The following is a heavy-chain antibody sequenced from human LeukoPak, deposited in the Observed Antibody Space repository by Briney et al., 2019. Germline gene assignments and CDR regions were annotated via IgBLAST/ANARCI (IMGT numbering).Heavy chain of an antibody. Sequence: ASVKASCKAPGYTFTGYYMHWVRQAPGQGLEWMGWINPNSGGTNYAQKFQGRVTMTRDTSTSTVYMELSSLRSEDTAVYYCARDQGGGYWGQGTLVTVSS. CDR3: ARDQGGGY. D-gene: IGHD3-16*01. V-gene: IGHV1-2*02. CDR2: INPNSGGT. J-gene: IGHJ4*02. CDR1: GYTFTGYY.